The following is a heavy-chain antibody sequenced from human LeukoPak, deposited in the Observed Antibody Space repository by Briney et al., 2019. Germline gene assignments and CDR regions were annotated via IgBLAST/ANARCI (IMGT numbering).Heavy chain of an antibody. J-gene: IGHJ5*02. CDR2: ISSSSSYI. CDR3: ARAESGGSLDP. CDR1: GFTFSSYS. Sequence: GGSLRLSCAASGFTFSSYSMNWVRQAPGKGLEWVSSISSSSSYIYYADSVKGRFTISRDNAKNPLYLQMDSLRAEDTAVYYCARAESGGSLDPWGQGTLVTVSS. D-gene: IGHD1-26*01. V-gene: IGHV3-21*01.